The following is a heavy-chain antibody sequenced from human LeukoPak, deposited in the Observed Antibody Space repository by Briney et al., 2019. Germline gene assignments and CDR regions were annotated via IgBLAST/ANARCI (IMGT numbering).Heavy chain of an antibody. D-gene: IGHD2-2*01. Sequence: QSGGSLRLSCAASGLTFSNYWMSWVRQAPGKGLEWVANIKEDGNEKYYVDSVKGRFTISGDNAKKSLYLQMNSLRAEDTAVYYCARDRSRFYYWGQGTPVTVSS. V-gene: IGHV3-7*01. J-gene: IGHJ4*02. CDR2: IKEDGNEK. CDR3: ARDRSRFYY. CDR1: GLTFSNYW.